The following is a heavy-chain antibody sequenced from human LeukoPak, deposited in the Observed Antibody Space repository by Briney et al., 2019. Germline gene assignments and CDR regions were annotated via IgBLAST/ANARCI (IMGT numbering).Heavy chain of an antibody. V-gene: IGHV3-23*01. CDR1: GFTFSSYA. CDR2: ISGSGGST. CDR3: TKDRSLWFGEPFDY. Sequence: GGSLRLSCAASGFTFSSYAMSWVRQAPGKGLEWVSAISGSGGSTYYADSVKGRFTISRDNSKNTLYLQMNSLRAEDAAVYYCTKDRSLWFGEPFDYWGQGTLVTVSS. D-gene: IGHD3-10*01. J-gene: IGHJ4*02.